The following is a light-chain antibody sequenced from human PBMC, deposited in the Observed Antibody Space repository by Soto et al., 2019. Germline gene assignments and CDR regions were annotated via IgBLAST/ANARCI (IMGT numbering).Light chain of an antibody. V-gene: IGLV2-14*01. Sequence: QSVLAQPASVSGSPGQSITISCTGTSSDVGGYNYVSWYQQHPGKAPKLMIYEVSNRPSGVSNRFSGSKSGNTTSLTISGLQAEDEADYSCSSYTSSSTYVFGTGTKATVL. CDR3: SSYTSSSTYV. CDR2: EVS. CDR1: SSDVGGYNY. J-gene: IGLJ1*01.